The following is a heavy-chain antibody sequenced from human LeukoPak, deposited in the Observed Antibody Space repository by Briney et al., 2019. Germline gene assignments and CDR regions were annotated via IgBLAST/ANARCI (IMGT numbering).Heavy chain of an antibody. Sequence: PGGSLRLSCEGTGFSFGIYWMSWVRQAPGKGLEWVANINEDGSEKYYVDSVKGRFTISRDNGKNALYLQMKSLRAEDTAVYYCARVLARYYFDYWGQGTLVTVSS. V-gene: IGHV3-7*01. J-gene: IGHJ4*02. CDR2: INEDGSEK. CDR1: GFSFGIYW. D-gene: IGHD6-13*01. CDR3: ARVLARYYFDY.